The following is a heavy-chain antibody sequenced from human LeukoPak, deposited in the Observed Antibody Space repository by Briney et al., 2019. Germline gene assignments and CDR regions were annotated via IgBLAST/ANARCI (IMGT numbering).Heavy chain of an antibody. CDR2: IKEDGSEK. CDR3: ARDKRVGPTLFDY. J-gene: IGHJ4*02. Sequence: GGSLRLSCVASGFTFGSYWMSWVRQAPGKGLEWVANIKEDGSEKHYMDSVKGRFTISRDNAKNSLHLQMSSLGAEDTAVYYCARDKRVGPTLFDYWGQGTVVTVSS. CDR1: GFTFGSYW. D-gene: IGHD1-26*01. V-gene: IGHV3-7*01.